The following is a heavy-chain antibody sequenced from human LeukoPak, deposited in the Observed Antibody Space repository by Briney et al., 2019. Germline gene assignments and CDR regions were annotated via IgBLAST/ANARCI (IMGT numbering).Heavy chain of an antibody. V-gene: IGHV3-30*03. CDR3: ARDARRDGYNYGDY. D-gene: IGHD5-24*01. Sequence: GRSLRLSCAASGFTFSNYGMHWVRQAPGKGLEWVAVISYDGNNKYYADSVKGRFTISRDNSKNTLFLQMNSLRADDTAVYYCARDARRDGYNYGDYWGQGTLVTVSS. CDR1: GFTFSNYG. J-gene: IGHJ4*02. CDR2: ISYDGNNK.